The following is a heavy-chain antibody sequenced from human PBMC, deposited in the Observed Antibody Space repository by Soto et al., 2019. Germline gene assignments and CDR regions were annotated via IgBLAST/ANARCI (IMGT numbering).Heavy chain of an antibody. V-gene: IGHV1-2*04. CDR2: INPNSGGT. Sequence: ASVKVSCKASGYTFTGYYMHWVRQAPGQGLEWMGWINPNSGGTNYAQKFQGWVTMTRDTSISTAYMELSRLRSDDTAVYYCAREIRGIAAAQQLYGMDVWGQGTTVTVSS. CDR3: AREIRGIAAAQQLYGMDV. D-gene: IGHD6-13*01. J-gene: IGHJ6*02. CDR1: GYTFTGYY.